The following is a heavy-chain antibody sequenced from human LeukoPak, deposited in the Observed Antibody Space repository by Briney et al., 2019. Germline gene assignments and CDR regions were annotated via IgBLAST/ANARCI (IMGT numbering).Heavy chain of an antibody. CDR1: GGSMNNYY. Sequence: SETLSLTCIVSGGSMNNYYWSWFRQPPGKGLEWIGEINHSGSTNYNPSLKSRATISVDTSKNQFSLKLRSVTAADTAVYYCARGRKQLWLRPLMAYWGQGTLVTVSS. D-gene: IGHD5-18*01. V-gene: IGHV4-34*01. J-gene: IGHJ4*02. CDR3: ARGRKQLWLRPLMAY. CDR2: INHSGST.